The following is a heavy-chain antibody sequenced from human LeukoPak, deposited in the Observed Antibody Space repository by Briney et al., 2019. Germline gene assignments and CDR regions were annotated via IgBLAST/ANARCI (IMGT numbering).Heavy chain of an antibody. Sequence: SETLSLTCTVSGGSIGSYYWSWIRQPPGKGLEWIGNIHDSGSTNYNPSLTIRVTISVDTSKSQFSLKLKSVTAADTAVYYCARHSSTSAWYVDYWGQGTLVTVSS. J-gene: IGHJ4*02. V-gene: IGHV4-59*08. CDR3: ARHSSTSAWYVDY. CDR2: IHDSGST. D-gene: IGHD6-19*01. CDR1: GGSIGSYY.